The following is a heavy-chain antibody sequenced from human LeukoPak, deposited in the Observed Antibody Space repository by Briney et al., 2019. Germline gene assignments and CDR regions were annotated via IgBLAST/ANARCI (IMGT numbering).Heavy chain of an antibody. CDR2: IYYSGST. CDR3: ARSDVEMATITDYYFDY. Sequence: KPSETLSLTCTVSGGSISSYYWGWIRQLPGKGLEWIGYIYYSGSTNYNPSLKSRVTISVDTSKNQFSLKLSSVTAADTAVYYCARSDVEMATITDYYFDYWGQGTLVTVSS. J-gene: IGHJ4*02. D-gene: IGHD5-24*01. V-gene: IGHV4-59*01. CDR1: GGSISSYY.